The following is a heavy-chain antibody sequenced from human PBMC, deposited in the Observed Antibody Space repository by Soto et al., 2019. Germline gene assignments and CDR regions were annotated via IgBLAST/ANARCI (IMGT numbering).Heavy chain of an antibody. V-gene: IGHV3-23*01. D-gene: IGHD5-18*01. CDR2: IRGSGGST. CDR3: AKVPASSLTASRPFDQ. J-gene: IGHJ4*02. CDR1: GMTLSNYA. Sequence: EVQLLESGGGLVPPGGFLRLSCVASGMTLSNYAVNWVRQAPGKGLEWVSAIRGSGGSTYYAGSVKGRFTIARDNSKNTVFLEMNSLRGEDTAVYYCAKVPASSLTASRPFDQWGQGTLVTVSS.